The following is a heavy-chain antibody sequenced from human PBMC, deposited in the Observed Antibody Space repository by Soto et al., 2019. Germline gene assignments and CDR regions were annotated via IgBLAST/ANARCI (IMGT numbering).Heavy chain of an antibody. CDR3: ARAYPAAINYDFWSGYYTGWFDP. V-gene: IGHV4-38-2*01. CDR2: IYHSGST. Sequence: SETLSLTCAVSGSSISGGYYWGWIRKPPGKGLEWIGGIYHSGSTYSTPALNGRTPKSQATSKNQFSLKLSSVTAADTAVYYCARAYPAAINYDFWSGYYTGWFDPWGQGTLVTVSS. D-gene: IGHD3-3*01. J-gene: IGHJ5*02. CDR1: GSSISGGYY.